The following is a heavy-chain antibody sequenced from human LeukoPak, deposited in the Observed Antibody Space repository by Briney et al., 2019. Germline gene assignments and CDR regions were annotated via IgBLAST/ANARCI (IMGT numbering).Heavy chain of an antibody. D-gene: IGHD3-16*02. CDR2: ISSSSSTI. Sequence: GGSLRLSCAASGFTFSIYSMNWVRQAPGKGLEWVSYISSSSSTIYYADSVKGRFTISRDNAKNSLYLQMNSLRAEDTAVYYCARDKGINVWGSYRYTLDAFDIWGQGTMVTVSS. V-gene: IGHV3-48*01. J-gene: IGHJ3*02. CDR3: ARDKGINVWGSYRYTLDAFDI. CDR1: GFTFSIYS.